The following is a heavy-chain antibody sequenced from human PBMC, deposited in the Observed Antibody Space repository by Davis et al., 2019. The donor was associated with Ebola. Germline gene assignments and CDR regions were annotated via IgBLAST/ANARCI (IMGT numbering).Heavy chain of an antibody. Sequence: ASVKVSCKASGYTFTSYYMHWVRQAPGQGLEWMGIINPSGGSTSYAQKFQGRVTMTRDRSISTAYMELSRLRSDDTAVYYCARAGGSDIVVVPAAMVNDAFDIWGQGTMVTVSS. CDR2: INPSGGST. D-gene: IGHD2-2*01. CDR3: ARAGGSDIVVVPAAMVNDAFDI. CDR1: GYTFTSYY. V-gene: IGHV1-46*01. J-gene: IGHJ3*02.